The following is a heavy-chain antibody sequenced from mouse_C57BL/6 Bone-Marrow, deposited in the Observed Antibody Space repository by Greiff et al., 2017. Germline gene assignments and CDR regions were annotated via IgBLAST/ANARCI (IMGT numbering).Heavy chain of an antibody. V-gene: IGHV1-64*01. CDR2: IHPNSGST. CDR1: GYTFTSYW. J-gene: IGHJ3*01. Sequence: VQLQQPGAELVKPGASVKLSCKASGYTFTSYWMHWVKQRPGQGLEWIGMIHPNSGSTNYNEKFKSKATLTVDKSSSTAYMQLSSLTSEDSAVYYCARESYDSLFAYWGQGTLVTVSA. CDR3: ARESYDSLFAY. D-gene: IGHD2-4*01.